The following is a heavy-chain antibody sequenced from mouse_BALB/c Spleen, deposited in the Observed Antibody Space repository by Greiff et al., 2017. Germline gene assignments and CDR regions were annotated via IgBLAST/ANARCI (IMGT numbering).Heavy chain of an antibody. CDR1: GYTFTDHA. CDR2: ISPGNGDI. Sequence: VKLVESDAELVKPGASVKISCKASGYTFTDHAIHWVKQKPEQGLEWIGYISPGNGDIKYNEKFKGKATLTADKSSSTAYMQLNSLTSEDSAVYFCARYPPAVRDWYFDVWGAGTTVTVSS. D-gene: IGHD1-1*01. V-gene: IGHV1S53*02. J-gene: IGHJ1*01. CDR3: ARYPPAVRDWYFDV.